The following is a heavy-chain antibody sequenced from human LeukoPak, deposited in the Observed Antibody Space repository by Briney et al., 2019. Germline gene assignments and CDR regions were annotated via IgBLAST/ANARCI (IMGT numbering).Heavy chain of an antibody. CDR1: GGSITSSGFY. J-gene: IGHJ6*02. CDR2: IYIDGIT. V-gene: IGHV4-39*01. D-gene: IGHD1-26*01. Sequence: PSDTLSLTCTVSGGSITSSGFYWGWIRQPPGKGLEWIGSIYIDGITHYNSSLQSRVTLSIDTSKNQFSLKLTSVTAADTAVFYCARLFTRAWECRYGMDVWGQGTTVTVSS. CDR3: ARLFTRAWECRYGMDV.